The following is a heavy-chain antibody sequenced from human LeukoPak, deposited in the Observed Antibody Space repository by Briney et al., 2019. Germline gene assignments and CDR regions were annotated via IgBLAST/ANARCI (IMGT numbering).Heavy chain of an antibody. CDR2: IKRDGSEK. V-gene: IGHV3-7*01. CDR1: GFTFSRHW. D-gene: IGHD6-25*01. J-gene: IGHJ3*02. CDR3: ARDLAAANYDAFDI. Sequence: GGSLRLSCAASGFTFSRHWMSWVRQAPGKGLEWVANIKRDGSEKNYVDSVKGRFTISRDNAKSSLYLQMNSLRVEDTAVYYCARDLAAANYDAFDIWGQGTLVTVSS.